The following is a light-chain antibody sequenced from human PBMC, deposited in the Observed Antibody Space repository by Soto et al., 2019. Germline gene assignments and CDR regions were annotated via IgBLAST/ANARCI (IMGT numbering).Light chain of an antibody. V-gene: IGKV1-5*01. CDR1: QSISSW. Sequence: DIQMTQSPSTLSASVGDRVTITCRASQSISSWLAWYQQKPGKAPNLLIYDASSLESGVPPRFSGSGSGTEFTLTISSLQPDDFATYYSQQYEGFSRTFGQGTKVEIK. CDR3: QQYEGFSRT. J-gene: IGKJ1*01. CDR2: DAS.